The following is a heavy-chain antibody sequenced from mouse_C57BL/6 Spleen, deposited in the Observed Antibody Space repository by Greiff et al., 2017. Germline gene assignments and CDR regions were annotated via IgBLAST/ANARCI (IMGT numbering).Heavy chain of an antibody. V-gene: IGHV1-26*01. J-gene: IGHJ4*01. Sequence: VQLQQSGPELVKPGASVKISCKASGYTFTDYYMNWVKQSHGKSLEWIGDINPNNGGTSYNQKFKGKATLTVDNSSSKAYMGHRILTSEDAAVYYCARSDGAMDYWGQGTSVTVSS. CDR3: ARSDGAMDY. CDR1: GYTFTDYY. CDR2: INPNNGGT. D-gene: IGHD2-3*01.